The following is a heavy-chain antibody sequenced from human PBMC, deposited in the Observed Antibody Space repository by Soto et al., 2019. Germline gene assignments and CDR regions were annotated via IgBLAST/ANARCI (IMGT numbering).Heavy chain of an antibody. V-gene: IGHV2-5*01. CDR2: IYWNDDK. CDR1: GFSLGTSGVG. Sequence: VPTLANPTHTLTLTCTFSGFSLGTSGVGVGWIRQPPGKALEWLALIYWNDDKRYSPSLKSRLTITKDTSKNQVVLTMTNMDPVDTATYYCAHSRPTPNWFDPWGQGTLVTVSS. CDR3: AHSRPTPNWFDP. J-gene: IGHJ5*02.